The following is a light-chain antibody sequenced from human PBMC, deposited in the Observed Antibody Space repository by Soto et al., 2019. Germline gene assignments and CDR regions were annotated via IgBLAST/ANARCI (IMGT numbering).Light chain of an antibody. Sequence: DIVMTQSPDSLAVSLGERATIKCKSSQSVLSTTNDKNYLVWYQQRPGQPPKMLLYWASTREPGVPDRFSGRGSGTDFPLPINRLQAEDLAVYYCQQYYTAPVTFGGGTKVEIK. CDR2: WAS. J-gene: IGKJ4*01. CDR1: QSVLSTTNDKNY. CDR3: QQYYTAPVT. V-gene: IGKV4-1*01.